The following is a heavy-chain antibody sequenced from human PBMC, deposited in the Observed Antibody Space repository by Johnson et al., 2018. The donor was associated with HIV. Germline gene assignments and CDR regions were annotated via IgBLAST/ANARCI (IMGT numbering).Heavy chain of an antibody. J-gene: IGHJ3*01. CDR2: IYSGGST. CDR3: ARGRVGTSETAGAFDL. V-gene: IGHV3-66*01. CDR1: GFTVSSNY. D-gene: IGHD1-7*01. Sequence: VQLVESGGGLVQPGGSLRLSCAASGFTVSSNYMSWVRQAPGKGLEWVSVIYSGGSTYYADSVKGRFTISRDNAKNSLYLQMNSLRVEDTALYYCARGRVGTSETAGAFDLWGQGTMVTVSS.